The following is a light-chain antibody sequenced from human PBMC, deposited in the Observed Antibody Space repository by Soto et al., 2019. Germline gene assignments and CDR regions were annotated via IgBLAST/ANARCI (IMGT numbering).Light chain of an antibody. CDR1: QGISNY. V-gene: IGKV1-17*03. Sequence: IHMTQSASAMSASVGHRVTIACRASQGISNYLAWFQQKPGKVPKRLIYAASSLQSGVPSRFSGSGYGTEFTLTISSLQTEDFATYYCLQHNSYLLTFGGGTKVDIK. CDR2: AAS. J-gene: IGKJ4*01. CDR3: LQHNSYLLT.